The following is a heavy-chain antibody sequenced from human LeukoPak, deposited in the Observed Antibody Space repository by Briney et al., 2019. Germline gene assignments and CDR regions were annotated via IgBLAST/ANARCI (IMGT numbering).Heavy chain of an antibody. CDR3: ARSYIVVVPAVYFDY. J-gene: IGHJ4*02. CDR2: INGGDGNT. D-gene: IGHD2-2*01. V-gene: IGHV1-3*01. Sequence: ASVKVSCKTSGYTFSTYAIQWVRQAPGQRLEWMGWINGGDGNTKFPQKFRGRVTITRDTSASSSYMELSSLRSEDTAVYYCARSYIVVVPAVYFDYWGQGTLVTVSS. CDR1: GYTFSTYA.